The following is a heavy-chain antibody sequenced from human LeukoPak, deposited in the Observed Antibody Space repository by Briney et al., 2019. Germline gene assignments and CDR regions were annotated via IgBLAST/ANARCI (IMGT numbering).Heavy chain of an antibody. CDR2: ISDSDSGT. CDR1: GFTFSTYA. J-gene: IGHJ4*02. D-gene: IGHD3-10*01. CDR3: AKDSRGYYFDY. V-gene: IGHV3-23*01. Sequence: GGSLRLSCAASGFTFSTYAMSWVRQAPGKGLEWVSAISDSDSGTYYADSVKGRFTISRDNSKNTLYLQMNSLRAEDTAVYYCAKDSRGYYFDYWGQGTLVTVSS.